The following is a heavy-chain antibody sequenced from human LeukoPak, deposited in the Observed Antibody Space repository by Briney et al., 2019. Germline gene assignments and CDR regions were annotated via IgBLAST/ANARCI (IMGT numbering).Heavy chain of an antibody. V-gene: IGHV4-59*08. D-gene: IGHD6-13*01. Sequence: SETLSLTCTVSGGSISSYYWSWIRQPPGKGLEWIGYIYDSESDHNPSLKSRVTISVDTSRNQFSLKLSSVTAADTAVYYCARHGSSWYDRSPFDPWGQGTLVTVSS. J-gene: IGHJ5*02. CDR3: ARHGSSWYDRSPFDP. CDR1: GGSISSYY. CDR2: IYDSES.